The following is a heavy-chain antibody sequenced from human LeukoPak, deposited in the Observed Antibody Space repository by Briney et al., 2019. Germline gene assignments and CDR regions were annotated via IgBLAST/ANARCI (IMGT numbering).Heavy chain of an antibody. CDR3: AKTRGVSQYYYYYMDV. CDR1: GFTFSSYA. J-gene: IGHJ6*03. CDR2: ISGSGGST. Sequence: PGGSLRLSCAASGFTFSSYAMSWVRQAPGKGLEWVSAISGSGGSTYYADSVKGRFTISRDNSKNTLYLQMNSLRAEDTAVYYCAKTRGVSQYYYYYMDVWGKGTTVTVSS. D-gene: IGHD2-2*01. V-gene: IGHV3-23*01.